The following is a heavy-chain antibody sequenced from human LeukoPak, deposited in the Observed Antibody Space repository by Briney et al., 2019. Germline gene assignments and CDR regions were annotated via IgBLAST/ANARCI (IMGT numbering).Heavy chain of an antibody. CDR3: ARHGGESIVAMVLHAFDI. D-gene: IGHD5-12*01. V-gene: IGHV4-31*03. Sequence: SQTLSLTCTVSGGSNSSGGYYWSWIRQHPGKGLEWIGSIYYSGSTNYNPSLKSRVTMSVDTSKNHFSLRLSSVTAADTAVYYCARHGGESIVAMVLHAFDIWGQGTMVTVSS. J-gene: IGHJ3*02. CDR1: GGSNSSGGYY. CDR2: IYYSGST.